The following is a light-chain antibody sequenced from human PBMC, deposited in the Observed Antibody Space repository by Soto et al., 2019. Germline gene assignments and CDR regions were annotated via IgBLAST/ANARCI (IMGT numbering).Light chain of an antibody. V-gene: IGKV1-9*01. CDR3: QQLNSYPIT. Sequence: DIQMTQSPSSLSASVGDTVTMTCRASQSIALSVNWYQQKPGKAPKLLIYAASTLQSGVPSRFSGSGSGTEFTLTISRLQPEDFATYYCQQLNSYPITFGQGTRLEIK. CDR1: QSIALS. CDR2: AAS. J-gene: IGKJ5*01.